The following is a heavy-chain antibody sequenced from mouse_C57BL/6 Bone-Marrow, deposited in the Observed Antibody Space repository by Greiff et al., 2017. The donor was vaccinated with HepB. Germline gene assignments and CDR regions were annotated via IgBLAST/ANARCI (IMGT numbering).Heavy chain of an antibody. Sequence: QVQLQQSGAELARPGASVKMSCKASGYTFTSYTMHWVKQRPGQGLEWIGYINPSSGYTKYNQKFKDKATLTADKSSSTAYMQLSSLTSEDSAVYYCAGDYYSNYSYWYFDVWGTGTTVTVSS. J-gene: IGHJ1*03. D-gene: IGHD2-5*01. CDR1: GYTFTSYT. CDR3: AGDYYSNYSYWYFDV. V-gene: IGHV1-4*01. CDR2: INPSSGYT.